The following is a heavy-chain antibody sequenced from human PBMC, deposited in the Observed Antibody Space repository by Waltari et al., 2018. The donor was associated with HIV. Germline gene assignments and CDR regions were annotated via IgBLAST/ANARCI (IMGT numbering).Heavy chain of an antibody. D-gene: IGHD1-26*01. V-gene: IGHV1-69*19. CDR1: GGAFDTFS. J-gene: IGHJ3*01. Sequence: QAQLVQSGAETKKTGSSVTVSCQASGGAFDTFSLTWVRQAPGQGLEWLGGPAPFFGVIYAQDFNGRVTITSNPSTRTVFLELGGLRPDDTAVYFCAKSDFTELVRGQKAFDVWGQGT. CDR3: AKSDFTELVRGQKAFDV. CDR2: PAPFFGV.